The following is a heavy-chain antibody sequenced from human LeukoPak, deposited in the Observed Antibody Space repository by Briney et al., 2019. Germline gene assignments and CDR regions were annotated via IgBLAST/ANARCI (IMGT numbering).Heavy chain of an antibody. Sequence: GGSLRLSCAASGFTFSSYAMSGVRQAPGKGLEWVSAISGSGCSTYYADSVKGRFTISRDNSKNTLYLQMNSLRAEDTAVYYCANGGELGYCSSTSCRNFDYWGQGTLVTVSS. V-gene: IGHV3-23*01. D-gene: IGHD2-2*01. CDR3: ANGGELGYCSSTSCRNFDY. CDR2: ISGSGCST. J-gene: IGHJ4*02. CDR1: GFTFSSYA.